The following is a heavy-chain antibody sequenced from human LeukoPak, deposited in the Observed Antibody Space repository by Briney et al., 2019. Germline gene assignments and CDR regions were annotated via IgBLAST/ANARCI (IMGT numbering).Heavy chain of an antibody. V-gene: IGHV3-21*01. CDR1: GFTFSSYS. CDR3: ARDRGSSSWYNWFDP. Sequence: GGSLRPSCAASGFTFSSYSMNWVRQAPGKGLEWVSSISSSSSYIYYADSVKGRFTISRDNAKNSLYLQMNSLRAEDTAVYYCARDRGSSSWYNWFDPWGQGTLVTVSS. D-gene: IGHD6-13*01. J-gene: IGHJ5*02. CDR2: ISSSSSYI.